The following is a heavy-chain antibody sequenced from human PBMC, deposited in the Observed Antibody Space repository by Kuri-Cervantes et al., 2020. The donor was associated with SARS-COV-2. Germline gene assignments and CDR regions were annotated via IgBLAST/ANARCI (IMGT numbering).Heavy chain of an antibody. J-gene: IGHJ3*02. Sequence: SVKVSCKASGYAFTGYYMHWVRQAPGQGLEWMGWITPFNGNTNYAQRLQDRVTITRDRSMSTAYMELSSLRFEDTAMYYCARSGPGAISREDGAFDIWGQGTMVTVSS. CDR1: GYAFTGYY. CDR2: ITPFNGNT. CDR3: ARSGPGAISREDGAFDI. D-gene: IGHD5-24*01. V-gene: IGHV1-45*02.